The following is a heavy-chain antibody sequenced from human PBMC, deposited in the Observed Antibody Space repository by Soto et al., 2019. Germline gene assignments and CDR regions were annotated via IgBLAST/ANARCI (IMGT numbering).Heavy chain of an antibody. V-gene: IGHV1-2*02. J-gene: IGHJ6*02. CDR1: GYTFTGYY. CDR3: ASDSTSSSWYDLRGYYYYGMDV. CDR2: INPNSGGT. D-gene: IGHD6-13*01. Sequence: QVQLVQSGAEVKKPGASVKVSCKASGYTFTGYYMHWVRQAPGQGLEWMGWINPNSGGTNYAQKVQGRVTMTRDTSISTAYIELSRLRSDDTAVYYCASDSTSSSWYDLRGYYYYGMDVWGQGTTDTVSS.